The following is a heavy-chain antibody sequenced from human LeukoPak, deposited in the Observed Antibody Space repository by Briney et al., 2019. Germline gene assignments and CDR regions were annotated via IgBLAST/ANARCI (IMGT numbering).Heavy chain of an antibody. CDR1: GGSFSGYY. Sequence: SETLSLTCAVYGGSFSGYYWSWIRQPPGKGLEWIGEINHSGSTNYNPSLKSRVTISVDTSKNQFSLKLSSVTAADTAVYYCARHEARYDFWSGHSDYWGQGTLVTVSS. D-gene: IGHD3-3*01. CDR2: INHSGST. J-gene: IGHJ4*02. V-gene: IGHV4-34*01. CDR3: ARHEARYDFWSGHSDY.